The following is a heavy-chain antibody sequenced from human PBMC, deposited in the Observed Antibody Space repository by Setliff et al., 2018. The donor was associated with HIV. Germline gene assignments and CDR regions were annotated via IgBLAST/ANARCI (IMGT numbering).Heavy chain of an antibody. CDR2: INHSGST. D-gene: IGHD3-22*01. Sequence: PSETLSLTCAVYGGSFSGYYWSWIRQPPGKGLEWIGEINHSGSTNYNPSLKSRVTISVDTSKNQFSLKLSSVTAADTAVYYCARERGITMIVVVILDAFDIWGQGTMVTVSS. CDR3: ARERGITMIVVVILDAFDI. CDR1: GGSFSGYY. V-gene: IGHV4-34*01. J-gene: IGHJ3*02.